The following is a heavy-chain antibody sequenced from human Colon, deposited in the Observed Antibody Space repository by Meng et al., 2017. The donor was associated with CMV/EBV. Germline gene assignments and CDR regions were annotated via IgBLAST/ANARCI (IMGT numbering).Heavy chain of an antibody. CDR3: ARGTRWFDP. J-gene: IGHJ5*02. CDR2: MNPNSGNT. CDR1: DYSIISYD. V-gene: IGHV1-8*01. Sequence: VCWEASDYSIISYDINWGRQASGEGVEWVGWMNPNSGNTDYAQKFQGRVTMTRNTSISTVYMELSSLRSEDTAVYYCARGTRWFDPWGQGTLVTVSS.